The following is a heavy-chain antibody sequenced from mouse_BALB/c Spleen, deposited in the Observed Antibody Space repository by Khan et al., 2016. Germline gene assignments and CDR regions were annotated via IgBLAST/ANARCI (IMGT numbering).Heavy chain of an antibody. D-gene: IGHD3-1*01. CDR3: ATACGSGYYAMDY. CDR2: INTHSGVP. V-gene: IGHV9-4*02. Sequence: QIQLVQSGPELKKPGETVRISCKASGYTFTTAGMQWVQKTPGKGLEWIGWINTHSGVPNYAEDLKGRFAFYMETYDNTAYLQIRNLKNEDTATYFCATACGSGYYAMDYWCQGTSVTFSS. J-gene: IGHJ4*01. CDR1: GYTFTTAG.